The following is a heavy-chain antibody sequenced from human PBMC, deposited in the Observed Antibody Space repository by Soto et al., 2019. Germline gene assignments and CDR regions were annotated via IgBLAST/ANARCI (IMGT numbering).Heavy chain of an antibody. D-gene: IGHD1-26*01. CDR2: INPDGSGE. Sequence: EVQLVESGGGLVQPGGSLRLSCAASGFNFGGSWMTWVRQALGKGLEWLAKINPDGSGEYYVDSVKGRFTISRDNAERSLFFQMDSLRDEDTAVYFCAREHYFGLDYWGQGTLVTVSS. CDR3: AREHYFGLDY. J-gene: IGHJ4*02. V-gene: IGHV3-7*04. CDR1: GFNFGGSW.